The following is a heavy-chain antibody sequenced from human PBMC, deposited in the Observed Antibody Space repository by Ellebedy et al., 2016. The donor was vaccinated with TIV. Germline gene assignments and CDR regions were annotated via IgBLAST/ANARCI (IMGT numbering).Heavy chain of an antibody. D-gene: IGHD1-26*01. CDR3: ARRRGGASYYYYHGLDV. Sequence: MPSETLSLTCTVSGGSITSGSYFWGWIRQPPGKGLEWIGSLYHSGMTHYNPSLKSRTTISVDTSKTQFSLELTSVTAADTAVYFCARRRGGASYYYYHGLDVWGQGTMVTVSS. V-gene: IGHV4-39*01. CDR1: GGSITSGSYF. J-gene: IGHJ6*02. CDR2: LYHSGMT.